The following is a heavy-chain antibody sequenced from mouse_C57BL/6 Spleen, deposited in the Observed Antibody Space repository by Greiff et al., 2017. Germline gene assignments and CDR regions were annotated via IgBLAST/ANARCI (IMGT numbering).Heavy chain of an antibody. Sequence: QVQLQQSGAELVKPGASVKMSCKASGYTFTSYWITWVKQRPGQGLEWIGDIYPGSGSTNYNEKFKSKATLTVDTSSSTAYMQLSSLTSEDSAVYYCARSGETAQATFFDYWGQGTTLTVSS. CDR2: IYPGSGST. J-gene: IGHJ2*01. CDR3: ARSGETAQATFFDY. CDR1: GYTFTSYW. D-gene: IGHD3-2*02. V-gene: IGHV1-55*01.